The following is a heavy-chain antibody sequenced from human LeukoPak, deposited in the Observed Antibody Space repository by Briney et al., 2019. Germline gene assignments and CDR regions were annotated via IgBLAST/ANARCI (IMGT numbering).Heavy chain of an antibody. D-gene: IGHD6-19*01. J-gene: IGHJ4*02. V-gene: IGHV4-59*05. CDR1: GGSISGDH. CDR3: ARHLGSGWYYFDY. Sequence: SETLSLTCTVSGGSISGDHWNWIRQPPGKGLEYIGSIYSSGNTYYNPSLKSRVTISVDTSKNQFSLKLSSVTAADTAVYYCARHLGSGWYYFDYWGQGTLVTVSS. CDR2: IYSSGNT.